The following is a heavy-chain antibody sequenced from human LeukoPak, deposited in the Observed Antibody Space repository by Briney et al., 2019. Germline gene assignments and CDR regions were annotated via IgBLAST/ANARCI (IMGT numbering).Heavy chain of an antibody. D-gene: IGHD6-13*01. CDR2: IGGSGITT. V-gene: IGHV3-23*01. CDR1: GFIFSNYA. Sequence: PGGSLRLSCAASGFIFSNYAMHWVRQAPGKGLEWVSTIGGSGITTFYADSVKGRFTISRDNSKNAVFLQVNSLRAEDMAIYYCARGASSWEYTTFDIWGQGTIVTVSS. J-gene: IGHJ3*02. CDR3: ARGASSWEYTTFDI.